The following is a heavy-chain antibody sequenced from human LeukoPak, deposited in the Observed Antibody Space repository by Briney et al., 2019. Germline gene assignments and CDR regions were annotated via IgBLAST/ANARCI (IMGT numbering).Heavy chain of an antibody. CDR2: INGDGRNI. Sequence: PGGPLRLSCVASGFTFSSYWMHWVRQDPRKGLVWVSRINGDGRNINYADSVRGRFTISRDNAKNTLYLQMNTLRVDDTAVYYCTRDLMDYDVSTGLHHYYMDVWGQGTTVTVSS. J-gene: IGHJ6*02. CDR3: TRDLMDYDVSTGLHHYYMDV. V-gene: IGHV3-74*01. D-gene: IGHD3-9*01. CDR1: GFTFSSYW.